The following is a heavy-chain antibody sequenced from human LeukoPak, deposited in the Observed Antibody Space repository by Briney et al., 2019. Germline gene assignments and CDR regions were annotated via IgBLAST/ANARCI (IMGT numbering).Heavy chain of an antibody. J-gene: IGHJ4*02. CDR3: TRVGYIDEGIDY. Sequence: GGSLRLSCAASRFTFSSYAMSWVRQAPGKGLEWVSAISYSGRSTYYADSVKGRFTISRDNAKNSLYLQMNSLRAEDTAIYYCTRVGYIDEGIDYWGQGTLVTVSS. CDR2: ISYSGRST. V-gene: IGHV3-23*01. CDR1: RFTFSSYA. D-gene: IGHD5-24*01.